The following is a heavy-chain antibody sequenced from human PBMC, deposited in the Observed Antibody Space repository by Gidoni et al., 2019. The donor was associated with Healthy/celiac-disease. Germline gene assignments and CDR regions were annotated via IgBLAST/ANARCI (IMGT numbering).Heavy chain of an antibody. CDR3: ARHPYYDFWSGYYMVSGFDP. Sequence: QLQLQESGPGLVKPSETLSITCTVSGGSISSSSYYWGWIRQPPGKGLAWIGSIYYSGSTYYNPSLKSRVTISVDTSKNQFSLKLSSVTAADTAVYYCARHPYYDFWSGYYMVSGFDPWGQGTLVTVSS. V-gene: IGHV4-39*01. J-gene: IGHJ5*02. CDR1: GGSISSSSYY. D-gene: IGHD3-3*01. CDR2: IYYSGST.